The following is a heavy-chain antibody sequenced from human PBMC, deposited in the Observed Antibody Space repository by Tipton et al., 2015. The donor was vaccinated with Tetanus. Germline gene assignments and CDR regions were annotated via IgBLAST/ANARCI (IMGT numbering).Heavy chain of an antibody. CDR3: ARGHSPLYNWNFGYFDF. Sequence: QSGPEVKRTGSSVKVSCKASGGTYTTHGVTWVRQAPGQSLEWIGGILPKFHTTKYAQKFEGRVTITADESATTAHLELRSLISEDTAMYFCARGHSPLYNWNFGYFDFWGQGTLVTVSS. CDR2: ILPKFHTT. V-gene: IGHV1-69*01. CDR1: GGTYTTHG. J-gene: IGHJ4*02. D-gene: IGHD1-7*01.